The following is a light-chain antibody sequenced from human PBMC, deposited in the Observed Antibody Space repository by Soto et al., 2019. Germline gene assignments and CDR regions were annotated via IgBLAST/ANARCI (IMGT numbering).Light chain of an antibody. J-gene: IGKJ1*01. CDR1: QSVGGSS. Sequence: ETVLTQSPGTLSLSPGERATLSCRASQSVGGSSLAWYQQRPGQAPRLLIYHTSYRATGIPDRFSGSGSGTDFTLTISSLQSEDFAVYYCQQYNKWPPEAFGQGTKVDIK. CDR2: HTS. V-gene: IGKV3-20*01. CDR3: QQYNKWPPEA.